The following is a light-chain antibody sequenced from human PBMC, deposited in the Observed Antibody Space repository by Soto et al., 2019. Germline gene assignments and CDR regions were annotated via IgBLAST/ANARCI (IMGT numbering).Light chain of an antibody. CDR3: QQYYSYPQT. J-gene: IGKJ1*01. V-gene: IGKV1-8*01. Sequence: AIRMTQSPSSLSASTGDRVTITCRASQGISSYLAWYQQKPGKAPKLLIYAASTLQSGVPSRFSGSGSGTDFTLTISCLQSEDFATYHCQQYYSYPQTFGQGTKV. CDR2: AAS. CDR1: QGISSY.